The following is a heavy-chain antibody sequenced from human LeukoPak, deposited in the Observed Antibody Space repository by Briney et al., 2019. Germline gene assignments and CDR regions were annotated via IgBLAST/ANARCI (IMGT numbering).Heavy chain of an antibody. CDR1: GYTFTGYW. V-gene: IGHV1-2*02. J-gene: IGHJ6*03. D-gene: IGHD3-10*01. Sequence: VASVKLSCTAFGYTFTGYWMHWVRQAPGQGLEWMGWINPNSGGTNYAQKFQGRVTMTRNTSISTAYMELSSLRSEDTAVYYCARHGSGSYFGLNYYYYMDVWGKGTTVTISS. CDR3: ARHGSGSYFGLNYYYYMDV. CDR2: INPNSGGT.